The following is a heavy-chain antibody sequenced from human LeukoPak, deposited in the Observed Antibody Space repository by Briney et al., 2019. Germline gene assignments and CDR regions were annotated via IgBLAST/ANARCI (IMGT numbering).Heavy chain of an antibody. CDR1: GYSFSGYW. CDR3: ARDLYYDSSGPLDY. CDR2: IYPGDSDT. J-gene: IGHJ4*02. Sequence: PGESLKISCKASGYSFSGYWIGWVRQMPGKGLECVGTIYPGDSDTRYSPSFQGQVTISADKSISTAYLQWSSLKASDTAMYYCARDLYYDSSGPLDYWGQGTLVTVSS. V-gene: IGHV5-51*01. D-gene: IGHD3-22*01.